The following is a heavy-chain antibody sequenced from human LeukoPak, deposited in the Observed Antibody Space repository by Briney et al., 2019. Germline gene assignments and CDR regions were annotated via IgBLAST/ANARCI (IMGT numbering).Heavy chain of an antibody. D-gene: IGHD3-22*01. J-gene: IGHJ4*02. CDR1: GGTFSSYA. CDR3: ARAPFPDSSGYYFRFDY. Sequence: SVKVSCKASGGTFSSYAISWVRQAPGQGLEWMGGIIPIFGTANYAQRFQGRVTTTTDESTSTAYMELSSLRSEDTAVYYCARAPFPDSSGYYFRFDYWGQGTLVTVSS. V-gene: IGHV1-69*05. CDR2: IIPIFGTA.